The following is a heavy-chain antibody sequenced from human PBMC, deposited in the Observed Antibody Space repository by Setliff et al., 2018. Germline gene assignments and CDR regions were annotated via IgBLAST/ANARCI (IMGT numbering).Heavy chain of an antibody. Sequence: PSETLSLTCAVSGYSLNTNSYWGWIRQPPGKRLEWIGSIYHSGSTYYNPSLKSRVTISMDTSRNQFSLKVSSVTAADTAVYYCARSFSRREKFLLDYWGQGALVTVSS. V-gene: IGHV4-38-2*01. CDR1: GYSLNTNSY. J-gene: IGHJ4*02. CDR3: ARSFSRREKFLLDY. CDR2: IYHSGST.